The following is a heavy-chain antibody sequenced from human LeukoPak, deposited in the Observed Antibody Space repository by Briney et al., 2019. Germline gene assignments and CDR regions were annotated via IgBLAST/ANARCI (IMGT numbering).Heavy chain of an antibody. CDR2: IWYDGSNK. Sequence: PGRSLRLSCAASGFTFSSYGMHWVRQAPGKGLEWVAVIWYDGSNKYYADSVKGRFTISRDNSKNTLYLQMNSLRAEDTAVYYCARGYCSSTSCYPYYYYGMDVWGQGTTVTVSS. V-gene: IGHV3-33*01. CDR3: ARGYCSSTSCYPYYYYGMDV. J-gene: IGHJ6*02. CDR1: GFTFSSYG. D-gene: IGHD2-2*01.